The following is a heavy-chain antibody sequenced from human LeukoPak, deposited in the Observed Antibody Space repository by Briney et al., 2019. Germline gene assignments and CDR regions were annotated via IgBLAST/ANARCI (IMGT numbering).Heavy chain of an antibody. Sequence: PSETLSLTCTVSGGSISSYYWSWIRQPPGKGLEWIGYIYYSGGTNYNPPPKSRVTISVDTSKNPFPLKLRPATAAGTPVYYCARYSDNWFDPWGQGTLVTVSS. V-gene: IGHV4-59*01. CDR3: ARYSDNWFDP. J-gene: IGHJ5*02. D-gene: IGHD6-13*01. CDR2: IYYSGGT. CDR1: GGSISSYY.